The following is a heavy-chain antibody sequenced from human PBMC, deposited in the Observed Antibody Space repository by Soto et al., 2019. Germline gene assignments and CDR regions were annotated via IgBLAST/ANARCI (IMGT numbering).Heavy chain of an antibody. CDR3: ARSGYSYGPFDY. Sequence: EVQLVASGGGLIQPGGSLRLSCAASGFTVSSNYMSWVRQAPGKGLEWVSVIYSGGSTYYADSVKSRFTISRDNSKNQLYLQMHSLRAVDTAVYYCARSGYSYGPFDYWGQGTLVTVSS. CDR1: GFTVSSNY. J-gene: IGHJ4*02. D-gene: IGHD5-18*01. V-gene: IGHV3-53*01. CDR2: IYSGGST.